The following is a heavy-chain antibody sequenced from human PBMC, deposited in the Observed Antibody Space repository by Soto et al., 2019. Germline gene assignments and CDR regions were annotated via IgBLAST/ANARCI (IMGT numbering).Heavy chain of an antibody. CDR3: ARVQDDYGDSYYFDY. J-gene: IGHJ4*02. CDR1: GGTFSSYA. CDR2: IIPIFGTA. D-gene: IGHD4-17*01. V-gene: IGHV1-69*13. Sequence: GASVKVSCKDSGGTFSSYAISWVRQAPGQGLEWMGGIIPIFGTANYAQKFQGRVTITADESTSTAYMELSSLRSEDTAVYYCARVQDDYGDSYYFDYWGQGTLVTVSS.